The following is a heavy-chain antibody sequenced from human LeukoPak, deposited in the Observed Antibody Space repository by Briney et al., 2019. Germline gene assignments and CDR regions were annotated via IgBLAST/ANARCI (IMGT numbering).Heavy chain of an antibody. J-gene: IGHJ5*02. V-gene: IGHV1-46*01. CDR1: GYTFTRYY. D-gene: IGHD2-2*01. CDR3: ARDSSTSSLADP. CDR2: IHPSSGST. Sequence: ASVKVSCKVSGYTFTRYYMHWVRQAPGQGLEWMGIIHPSSGSTSYAQKFEGRVTLTRDTSTSTVYMELISLRSEDTAVYYCARDSSTSSLADPWGQGTLVTVSS.